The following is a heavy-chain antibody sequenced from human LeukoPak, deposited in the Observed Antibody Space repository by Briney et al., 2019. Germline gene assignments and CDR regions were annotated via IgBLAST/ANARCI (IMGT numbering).Heavy chain of an antibody. Sequence: PSETLSLTCTVSGGSISSYYWSWIRQPPGKGLEWIGYIYSSRSTNYNPSLKSRVTISVDTSKNQFSLKLSSVTAADTAVYYCAGLRGYSYGSIRGGWFDPWGQGTLVTVSS. CDR3: AGLRGYSYGSIRGGWFDP. CDR2: IYSSRST. D-gene: IGHD5-18*01. CDR1: GGSISSYY. J-gene: IGHJ5*02. V-gene: IGHV4-59*08.